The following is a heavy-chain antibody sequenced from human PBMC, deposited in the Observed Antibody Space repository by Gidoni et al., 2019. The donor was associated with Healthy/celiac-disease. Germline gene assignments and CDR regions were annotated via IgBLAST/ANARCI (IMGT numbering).Heavy chain of an antibody. CDR3: AKDWGGDSGYDSYFDY. CDR2: ISGSGGST. D-gene: IGHD5-12*01. Sequence: EVQLLESGGGLVQPGGSLRLSCAASGFTFSSYAMSWVRQAPGKGLEWVSAISGSGGSTYYADSVKGRFTISRDNSKNTLYLQMNSLRAEDTAVYYCAKDWGGDSGYDSYFDYWGQGTLVTVSS. V-gene: IGHV3-23*01. CDR1: GFTFSSYA. J-gene: IGHJ4*02.